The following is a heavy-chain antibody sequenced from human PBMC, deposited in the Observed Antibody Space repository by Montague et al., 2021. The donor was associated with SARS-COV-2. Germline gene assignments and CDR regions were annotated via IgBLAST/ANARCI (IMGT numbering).Heavy chain of an antibody. J-gene: IGHJ4*02. CDR1: GGSISSGGYY. V-gene: IGHV4-31*03. D-gene: IGHD1-26*01. CDR2: IYYSGST. CDR3: ARDARIVGATIRLDY. Sequence: TLSLTCTVSGGSISSGGYYWSWIRQHPGRGLEWIGYIYYSGSTYYNPSLKSRVTISVDTSKNQFSLKLSSVTAADTAVYYYARDARIVGATIRLDYWGQGTLVTVSS.